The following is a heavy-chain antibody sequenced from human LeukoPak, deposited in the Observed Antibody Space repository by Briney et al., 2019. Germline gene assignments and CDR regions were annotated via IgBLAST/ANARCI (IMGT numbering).Heavy chain of an antibody. V-gene: IGHV4-39*01. D-gene: IGHD3-22*01. CDR3: ARGSGYYYGDFDY. J-gene: IGHJ4*02. CDR2: IYYSGST. Sequence: SETLSLTCTVSGGSISSSSYYWGWVRQPPGKGLEWIGSIYYSGSTYYNPSLKSRATISVDTSKNQFSLKLSSVTAADTAVYYCARGSGYYYGDFDYWGQGTLVTVSS. CDR1: GGSISSSSYY.